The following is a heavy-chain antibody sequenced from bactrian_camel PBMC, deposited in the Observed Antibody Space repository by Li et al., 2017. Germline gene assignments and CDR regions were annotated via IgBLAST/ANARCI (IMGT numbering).Heavy chain of an antibody. CDR2: IYNGGGKT. V-gene: IGHV3S32*01. CDR1: GHSRGSNC. J-gene: IGHJ4*01. Sequence: VQLVESGGGSVQPGGSLRLSCVVSGHSRGSNCVGWFRLPPGRAPAEREGIAAIYNGGGKTWYHDSVKGRFTISQDNAKNTVYLQMNSLKPEDTAMYYCAARGPYCYTKLSVRDSTYWGQGTQVTVS. D-gene: IGHD2*01. CDR3: AARGPYCYTKLSVRDSTY.